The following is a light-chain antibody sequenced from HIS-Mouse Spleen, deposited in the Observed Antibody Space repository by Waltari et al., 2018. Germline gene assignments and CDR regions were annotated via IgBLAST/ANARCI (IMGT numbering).Light chain of an antibody. Sequence: PGQSITISCTGTSSDVGGYNYVSWYQQHPGKAPKLMIYDVSNRPSGVSNRFSGSKSGSTASLTISGLQAEDEADYYCSSYTSSSTYVFGTGTKVTVL. J-gene: IGLJ1*01. CDR3: SSYTSSSTYV. CDR1: SSDVGGYNY. CDR2: DVS. V-gene: IGLV2-14*03.